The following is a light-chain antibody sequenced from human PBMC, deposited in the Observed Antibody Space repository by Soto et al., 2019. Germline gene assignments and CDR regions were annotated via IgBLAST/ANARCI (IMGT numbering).Light chain of an antibody. CDR2: ITN. Sequence: QSVLTQPPSASGTPGQRVTISCSGSSSNIGSNYVYWYQQLPGTAPKLLIYITNKRPSGVPDRFSGSKSGTSASLAISGLRSEDEADYYCASWDDSLSGPVVFGGGTKLTVL. CDR3: ASWDDSLSGPVV. CDR1: SSNIGSNY. V-gene: IGLV1-47*02. J-gene: IGLJ2*01.